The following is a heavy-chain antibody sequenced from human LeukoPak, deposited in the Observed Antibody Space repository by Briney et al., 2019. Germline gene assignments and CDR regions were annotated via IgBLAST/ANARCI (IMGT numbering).Heavy chain of an antibody. J-gene: IGHJ4*02. V-gene: IGHV1-2*02. Sequence: ASVKVSCKASGYTFIDYYMNWVRQAPGQGLERMGWINPNTGATKYAQRFLGRVNMTRDTSISTAYMELSSLRSDDTAVYYCASALVATRSAYWGQGTLVTVSS. CDR1: GYTFIDYY. CDR2: INPNTGAT. CDR3: ASALVATRSAY. D-gene: IGHD5-12*01.